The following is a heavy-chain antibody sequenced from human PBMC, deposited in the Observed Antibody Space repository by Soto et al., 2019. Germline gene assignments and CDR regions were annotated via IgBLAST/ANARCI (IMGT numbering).Heavy chain of an antibody. D-gene: IGHD2-2*01. CDR2: IYYTGST. CDR3: ARMNCVTSSCYASGFDY. Sequence: QVQLQESGPGLVKPSETLSLTCTVSGGSISTNFWSWIRQPPGKELEWIGYIYYTGSTKDNPSLSSRVTISMDTAKNQFSLKLSSVTAADTAVYYCARMNCVTSSCYASGFDYWGQGTLVTVSS. J-gene: IGHJ4*02. CDR1: GGSISTNF. V-gene: IGHV4-59*01.